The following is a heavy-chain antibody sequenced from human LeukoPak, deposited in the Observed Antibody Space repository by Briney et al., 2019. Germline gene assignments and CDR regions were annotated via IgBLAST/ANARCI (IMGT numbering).Heavy chain of an antibody. CDR1: GFTFSHFW. V-gene: IGHV3-7*01. D-gene: IGHD3-16*02. Sequence: GGSLRLSCAASGFTFSHFWMSWVRQAPGKGLEWVATMNQDGSERYYVDSVKGRCTISRDNAKNSLYLQINNLRAEDTALYYCASGRYRENFDYWGQGTLITASS. CDR3: ASGRYRENFDY. CDR2: MNQDGSER. J-gene: IGHJ4*02.